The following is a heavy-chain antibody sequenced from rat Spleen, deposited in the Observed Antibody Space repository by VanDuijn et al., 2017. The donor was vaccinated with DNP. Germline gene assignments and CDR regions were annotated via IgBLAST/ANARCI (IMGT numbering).Heavy chain of an antibody. D-gene: IGHD1-12*01. J-gene: IGHJ3*01. V-gene: IGHV5-58*01. CDR1: GFTFSSHW. CDR3: AKDGTSDGYNHFDY. Sequence: EVKVVETGGGLVQPGRSLKLSCVASGFTFSSHWMYWIRQVPGKGLDWVASINKDGGGTYYQDSVKGRFTISRDNAENTVYLQMNSLRSEDTATYYCAKDGTSDGYNHFDYWGQGTLVTVSS. CDR2: INKDGGGT.